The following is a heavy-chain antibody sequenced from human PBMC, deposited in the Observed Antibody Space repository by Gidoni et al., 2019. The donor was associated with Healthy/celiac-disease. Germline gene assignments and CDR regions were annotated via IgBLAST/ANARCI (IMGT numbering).Heavy chain of an antibody. CDR2: IFSNDEK. J-gene: IGHJ5*02. D-gene: IGHD4-17*01. Sequence: QVTLKESGPVLVKPTETLTLTCTVSGFSLSNARMGVSWIRQPPRKALEWLAHIFSNDEKSYSTALKSRLTISKDTSKSQVVLTMTTMDPVDTATYYCARRYDYGDYVWFDPWGQGTLVTVSS. CDR1: GFSLSNARMG. CDR3: ARRYDYGDYVWFDP. V-gene: IGHV2-26*01.